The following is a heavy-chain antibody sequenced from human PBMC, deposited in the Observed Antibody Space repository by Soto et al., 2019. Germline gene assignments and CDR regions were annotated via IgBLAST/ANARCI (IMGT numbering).Heavy chain of an antibody. Sequence: ASVRVSCKXSGYTFSDYYIHWVRQAPGQGLEWMGWINPNSGGTKYAPKFQGGVTMTRDTSITTAYMELSRLGSGDTAVYYCAREPATAKPEGVDFWGQGTLVTVS. V-gene: IGHV1-2*02. J-gene: IGHJ4*02. CDR3: AREPATAKPEGVDF. CDR2: INPNSGGT. CDR1: GYTFSDYY. D-gene: IGHD1-1*01.